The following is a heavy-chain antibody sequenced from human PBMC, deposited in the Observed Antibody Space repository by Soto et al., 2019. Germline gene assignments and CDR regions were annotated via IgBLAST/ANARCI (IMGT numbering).Heavy chain of an antibody. V-gene: IGHV1-18*01. CDR2: ISTYSGDT. Sequence: ASVKVYCKACGYTFFTYDSIWVRQAPGQGLEWMGWISTYSGDTKYAQKFQGRVTMTTDTSTTTAYLELRSLRSDDTAVYYCARHHGPTTSENWFDPWGQGTLVTVSS. J-gene: IGHJ5*02. CDR1: GYTFFTYD. CDR3: ARHHGPTTSENWFDP. D-gene: IGHD5-12*01.